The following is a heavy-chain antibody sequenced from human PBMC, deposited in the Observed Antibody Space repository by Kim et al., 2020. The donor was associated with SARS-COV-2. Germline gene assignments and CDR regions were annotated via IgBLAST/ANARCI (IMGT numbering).Heavy chain of an antibody. J-gene: IGHJ6*02. CDR3: AKDASRGMDV. CDR2: INQDGSEK. Sequence: GGSLRLSCSASGFTFTNYWMNWVRQAPGKGLEWVANINQDGSEKYSVDSVKGRFSISRDNAKNSLYLQMNSLRAEYTAVYYCAKDASRGMDVWGQGTTVTVSS. V-gene: IGHV3-7*03. CDR1: GFTFTNYW.